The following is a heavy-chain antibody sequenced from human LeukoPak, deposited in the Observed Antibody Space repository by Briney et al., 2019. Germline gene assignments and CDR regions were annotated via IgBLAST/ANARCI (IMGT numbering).Heavy chain of an antibody. CDR3: ARGDYDFWSGYYGRHYNWFDP. CDR2: MNPNSGNT. V-gene: IGHV1-8*01. Sequence: ASVKVSCKASGYTFTSYDINWVRQATGQGLGWMGWMNPNSGNTGYAQKFQGRVTMTRNTSISTAYMELSSLRSEDTAVYYCARGDYDFWSGYYGRHYNWFDPWGQGTLVTVSS. J-gene: IGHJ5*02. CDR1: GYTFTSYD. D-gene: IGHD3-3*01.